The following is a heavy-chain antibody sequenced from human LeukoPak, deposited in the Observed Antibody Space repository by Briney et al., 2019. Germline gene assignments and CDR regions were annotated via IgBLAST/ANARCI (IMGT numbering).Heavy chain of an antibody. V-gene: IGHV1-46*01. CDR3: ARDRGRTMLVDH. CDR2: INPSSGSP. D-gene: IGHD1-7*01. Sequence: ASVKVSCKASGYTFTSNYMHWVRQAPGQGLDWMGMINPSSGSPRYAKTVQGRVTMTRDTSTSTVYMEMSSLRSEDTAVYYCARDRGRTMLVDHWGQGTLATVSS. J-gene: IGHJ5*02. CDR1: GYTFTSNY.